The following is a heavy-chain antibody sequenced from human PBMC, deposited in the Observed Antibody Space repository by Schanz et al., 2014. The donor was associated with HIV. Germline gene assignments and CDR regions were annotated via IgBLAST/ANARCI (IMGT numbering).Heavy chain of an antibody. D-gene: IGHD3-22*01. J-gene: IGHJ3*02. CDR3: AAAWGYYYDSSGYQGAAFDI. CDR1: GGSVTYFY. V-gene: IGHV4-34*01. Sequence: QVQLQQWGAGLLKPSETLSLTCAVYGGSVTYFYWTWIRQSPGKGLEWIGYIYYSGSTYYNPSLKSRVTISVDTSKNQFSLKLSSVTAADTAVYYCAAAWGYYYDSSGYQGAAFDIWGQGTMVTVSS. CDR2: IYYSGST.